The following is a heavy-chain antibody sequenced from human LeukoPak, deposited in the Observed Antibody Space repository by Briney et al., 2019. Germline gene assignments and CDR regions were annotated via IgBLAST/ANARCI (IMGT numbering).Heavy chain of an antibody. V-gene: IGHV1-18*01. D-gene: IGHD6-19*01. Sequence: ASVKVSCKASVFTFTRYGISWVRQAPGQGLEWMGWISAYNGDTNYSQNFQGRVTMTTDTSTTTAYMELRSLRSDDTAVYYCARDPSNTSGRYAYFDYWGQGTPVTVSS. CDR2: ISAYNGDT. CDR3: ARDPSNTSGRYAYFDY. J-gene: IGHJ4*02. CDR1: VFTFTRYG.